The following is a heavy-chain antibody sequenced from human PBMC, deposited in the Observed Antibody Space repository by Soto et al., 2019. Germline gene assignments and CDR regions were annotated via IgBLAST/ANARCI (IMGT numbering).Heavy chain of an antibody. Sequence: PSETLSLTCTVSGGSISGYYWSWIRQPPGKGLEWIGYMYYTGNNNYHPSLKSRVTISLDTSKNQFSLKLSSVTAADTAVYYCARVPDRWGQGTLVTVSS. CDR2: MYYTGNN. CDR1: GGSISGYY. J-gene: IGHJ5*02. V-gene: IGHV4-59*12. CDR3: ARVPDR. D-gene: IGHD2-2*01.